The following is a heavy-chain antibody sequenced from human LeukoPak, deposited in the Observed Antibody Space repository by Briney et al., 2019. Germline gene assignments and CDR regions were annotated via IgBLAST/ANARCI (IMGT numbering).Heavy chain of an antibody. Sequence: ASVKVSCKASGYTFTGYYMHWVRQAPGQGLEWMGWINPNSGGTNYAQKFQGRVTMTRDTSISTAYMELSRLRSDDTAVYYCARDSNSGDFWSGYSGYWGQGTLVTVSS. CDR3: ARDSNSGDFWSGYSGY. J-gene: IGHJ4*02. CDR2: INPNSGGT. CDR1: GYTFTGYY. D-gene: IGHD3-3*01. V-gene: IGHV1-2*02.